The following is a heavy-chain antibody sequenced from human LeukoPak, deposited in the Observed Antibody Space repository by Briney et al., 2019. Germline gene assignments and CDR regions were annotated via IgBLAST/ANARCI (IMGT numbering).Heavy chain of an antibody. CDR1: GFTFDDYA. Sequence: GRSLRLSCAASGFTFDDYAMHWVRQAPGKGLVWVSRINSDGSSTNYADSVKGRFTISRDNTKNTLYLQMNSLRAEDTAVYYCARAGKTGAAAFDIWGQGTMVTVSS. J-gene: IGHJ3*02. V-gene: IGHV3-74*01. CDR3: ARAGKTGAAAFDI. D-gene: IGHD3-10*01. CDR2: INSDGSST.